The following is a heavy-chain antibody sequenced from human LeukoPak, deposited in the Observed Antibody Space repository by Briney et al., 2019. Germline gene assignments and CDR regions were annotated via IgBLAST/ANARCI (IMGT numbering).Heavy chain of an antibody. CDR3: AKVSTVSSLSSGYYPIDY. V-gene: IGHV3-23*01. CDR2: ISGGGGST. Sequence: GGSLRLSCAASGFTFSSYAMSWVRQAPGKGLEWVSAISGGGGSTDYADSVKGRFTISRDNSKNTLYLQMNSLRAEDTAVYYCAKVSTVSSLSSGYYPIDYWGQGTLVTVSS. J-gene: IGHJ4*02. D-gene: IGHD3-22*01. CDR1: GFTFSSYA.